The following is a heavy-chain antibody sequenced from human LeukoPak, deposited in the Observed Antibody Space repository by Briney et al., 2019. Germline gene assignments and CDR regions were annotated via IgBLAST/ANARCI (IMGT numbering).Heavy chain of an antibody. J-gene: IGHJ4*02. CDR1: GYTFTSYY. D-gene: IGHD1-26*01. CDR2: INPSGGST. CDR3: ARDSKELYFDY. V-gene: IGHV1-46*01. Sequence: GASVKVSCKASGYTFTSYYMHWVRQAPGQGLEWMGIINPSGGSTSYAQKLQGRVTMTTDTSTSTAYMELRSLRSDDTAVYYCARDSKELYFDYWGQGTLVTVSS.